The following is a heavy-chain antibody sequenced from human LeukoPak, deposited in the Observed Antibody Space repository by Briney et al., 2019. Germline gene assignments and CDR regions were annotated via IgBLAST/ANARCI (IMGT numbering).Heavy chain of an antibody. CDR2: TSYDESNK. J-gene: IGHJ4*02. D-gene: IGHD6-6*01. CDR1: GFTFSNFA. CDR3: ARVVVSSSSDYFDY. Sequence: GKSLRLSWAVSGFTFSNFAMHWVRQAPGKGLEWVAFTSYDESNKYYAVSVKGRFTISRDNSKKTLYLQMNSLRGEDTAVYYWARVVVSSSSDYFDYWGQGTLVIVSS. V-gene: IGHV3-30*04.